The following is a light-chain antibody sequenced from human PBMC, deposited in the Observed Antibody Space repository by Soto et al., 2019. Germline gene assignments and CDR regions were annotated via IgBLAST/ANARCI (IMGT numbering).Light chain of an antibody. J-gene: IGKJ1*01. CDR3: QQYSTYTPRT. Sequence: DIQMTQSPSTLSASVGDNVTITCRASQSIDSWLAWYQQKPGKAPKLLIYKTSNLESGVPSRFSGSGSGTEFTLTISSLQPDDFATYYCQQYSTYTPRTFGQGTKVDIK. V-gene: IGKV1-5*03. CDR1: QSIDSW. CDR2: KTS.